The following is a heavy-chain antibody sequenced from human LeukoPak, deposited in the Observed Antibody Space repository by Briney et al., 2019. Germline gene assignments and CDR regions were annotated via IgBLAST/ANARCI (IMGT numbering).Heavy chain of an antibody. Sequence: GGSLRLSCATSGFPFSDLSMSWVRQALGKGLEWISTTNSGGTSTYYAKSVKGRFTISRDNSKNTLYLQMSSLRVEDTAVYYCAKQSYARSLGEGGPGTLVSVSS. D-gene: IGHD2-8*01. CDR3: AKQSYARSLGE. CDR2: TNSGGTST. CDR1: GFPFSDLS. V-gene: IGHV3-23*01. J-gene: IGHJ4*02.